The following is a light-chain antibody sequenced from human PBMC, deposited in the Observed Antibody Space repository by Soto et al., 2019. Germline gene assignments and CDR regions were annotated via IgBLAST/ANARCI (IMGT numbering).Light chain of an antibody. J-gene: IGKJ1*01. Sequence: EIVLTQSPCTLSVSPGDRVTLSCRASQSISINLAWYQHKPGQAPRLLIHAGSTRATGIPARISGSGSGTESTLTISSLQSEDFAVYYCQQFRNWPWTFGQGTKVDIK. CDR1: QSISIN. CDR3: QQFRNWPWT. CDR2: AGS. V-gene: IGKV3D-15*01.